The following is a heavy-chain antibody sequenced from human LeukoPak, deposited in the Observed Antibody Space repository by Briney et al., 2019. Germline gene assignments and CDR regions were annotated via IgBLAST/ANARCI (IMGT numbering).Heavy chain of an antibody. CDR2: IYYSGST. Sequence: SETLSLTCNVSGGSISSTSHYWGWIRQPPGKGLEWIGSIYYSGSTHNNPSLKNRVTISVDTSKNQFSLKVSSVTAADTAVYYCARLVGGSSWFGPWGQGTLVTVSS. V-gene: IGHV4-39*01. D-gene: IGHD6-13*01. J-gene: IGHJ5*02. CDR3: ARLVGGSSWFGP. CDR1: GGSISSTSHY.